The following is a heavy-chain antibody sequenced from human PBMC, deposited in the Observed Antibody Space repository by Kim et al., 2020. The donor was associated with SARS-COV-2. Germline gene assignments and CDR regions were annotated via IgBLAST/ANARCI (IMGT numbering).Heavy chain of an antibody. CDR3: AITSGTMFD. V-gene: IGHV3-23*01. CDR2: IGTSGDST. Sequence: GGSLRLSCAASGFTFSSYGMKWVRQAPGKGLEWVSSIGTSGDSTYYADSVKGRFTISRDNSKSTLYLQMNSLRGEDTALYYCAITSGTMFDWGQGTLVTVSS. D-gene: IGHD3-10*02. J-gene: IGHJ4*02. CDR1: GFTFSSYG.